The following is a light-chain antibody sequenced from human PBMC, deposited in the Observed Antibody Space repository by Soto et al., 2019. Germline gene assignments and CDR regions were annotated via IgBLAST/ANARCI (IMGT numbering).Light chain of an antibody. Sequence: QAVVTQPASVSGSPGQSITISCAGTMRDVGAYNLVSWYQQHPGRVPQLIIYEVRNRPSGISFRFSGSKSGNTASLTISGLQAEDEADYYCSSFTSKSTLIFGGGTKLTVL. J-gene: IGLJ2*01. CDR2: EVR. CDR3: SSFTSKSTLI. CDR1: MRDVGAYNL. V-gene: IGLV2-14*01.